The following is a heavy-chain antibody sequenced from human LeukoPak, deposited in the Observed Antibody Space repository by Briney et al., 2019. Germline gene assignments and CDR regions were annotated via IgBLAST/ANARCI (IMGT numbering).Heavy chain of an antibody. J-gene: IGHJ4*02. CDR2: ISYDGSNK. CDR1: GFTVSSNY. Sequence: GGSLRLSCAASGFTVSSNYMSWVRQAPGKGLEWVAVISYDGSNKYYADSVKGRFTISRDNSKNTLYLQMNSLRAEDTAVYYCARGGAYSSSWSVFDYWGQGTLVTVSS. D-gene: IGHD6-13*01. CDR3: ARGGAYSSSWSVFDY. V-gene: IGHV3-30-3*01.